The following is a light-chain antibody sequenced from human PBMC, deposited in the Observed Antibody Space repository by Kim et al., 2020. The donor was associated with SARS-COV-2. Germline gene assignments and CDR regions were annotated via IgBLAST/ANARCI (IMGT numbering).Light chain of an antibody. J-gene: IGLJ3*02. Sequence: QSALTQPPSVSGAPGQRVTISCTGTSSNIGARYEVHWYQQFPGTAPRLLIYGSKNRASGVPDRFSGSKSDTSASLVITGLRPEDEADYYCQSYDYRVSGSRVFGGGTQLTVL. CDR3: QSYDYRVSGSRV. V-gene: IGLV1-40*01. CDR2: GSK. CDR1: SSNIGARYE.